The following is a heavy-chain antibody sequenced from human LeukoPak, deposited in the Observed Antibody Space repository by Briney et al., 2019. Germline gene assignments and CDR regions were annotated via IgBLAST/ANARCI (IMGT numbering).Heavy chain of an antibody. J-gene: IGHJ6*03. CDR1: GYTFTGYY. CDR3: ATDYYDSSGYPGNYYYYYMDV. V-gene: IGHV1-2*02. Sequence: ASVKVSCKASGYTFTGYYMHWVRQAPGQGLEWMGWINPNSGGTNYAQKFQGRVTMTRDTSISTAYMELSRLRSDDTAVYYCATDYYDSSGYPGNYYYYYMDVWGKGTTVTVSS. CDR2: INPNSGGT. D-gene: IGHD3-22*01.